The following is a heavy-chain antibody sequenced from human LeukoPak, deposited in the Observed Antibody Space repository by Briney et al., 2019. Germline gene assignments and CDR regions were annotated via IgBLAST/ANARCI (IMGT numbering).Heavy chain of an antibody. CDR3: ARGRYYGSGSHWYFDL. Sequence: GSLRLSCAASGFTFSNYWMSWVRQAPGKGLQWIGEINHSGGTNYNPSLKSRVIISIDTSKNQFSLKVTSVTAADTAVYYCARGRYYGSGSHWYFDLWGRDTLVTVSS. CDR1: GFTFSNYW. CDR2: INHSGGT. D-gene: IGHD3-10*01. V-gene: IGHV4-34*01. J-gene: IGHJ2*01.